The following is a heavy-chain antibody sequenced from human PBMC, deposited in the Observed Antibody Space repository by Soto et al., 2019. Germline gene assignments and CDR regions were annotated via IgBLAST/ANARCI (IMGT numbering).Heavy chain of an antibody. D-gene: IGHD1-26*01. CDR2: ITPYNGDA. J-gene: IGHJ4*02. V-gene: IGHV1-18*04. CDR1: GYTFTNFG. CDR3: ARARMFSGAHHDY. Sequence: QVHLVQSGAVVENPGASVKVSCKASGYTFTNFGINCVRQAPGQGLEWMGWITPYNGDANYPQKHQDRLTLSTDTSTNTAYLELRSLRSDDTAVYFCARARMFSGAHHDYWGQGTRVTVSS.